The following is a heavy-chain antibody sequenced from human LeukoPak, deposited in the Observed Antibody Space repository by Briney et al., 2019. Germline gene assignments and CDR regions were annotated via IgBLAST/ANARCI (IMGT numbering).Heavy chain of an antibody. J-gene: IGHJ4*02. D-gene: IGHD4-23*01. Sequence: GGSLRLSCEVSGFTFSDHYMSWIRQAPGKRLEWVSYISSGSNYTNYADSVEGQFTISRDNAKNSLYLQMNSLRAEDTAVYYCARGDYGGDYFDYWGQGTQVTVSS. CDR2: ISSGSNYT. CDR3: ARGDYGGDYFDY. CDR1: GFTFSDHY. V-gene: IGHV3-11*05.